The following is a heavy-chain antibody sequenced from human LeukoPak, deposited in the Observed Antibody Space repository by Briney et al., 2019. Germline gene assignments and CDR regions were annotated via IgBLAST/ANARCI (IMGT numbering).Heavy chain of an antibody. D-gene: IGHD3-9*01. V-gene: IGHV3-48*01. CDR1: GFTFSSYS. Sequence: GGSLRLSCAASGFTFSSYSMNWVRQAPGKGLEWVSYISSSSSTIYYADSVKGRFTISRDNAKNSLYLQMNSLRAEDTAVYYCASNSLTRAKGTDYWGQGTLVTVSS. J-gene: IGHJ4*02. CDR3: ASNSLTRAKGTDY. CDR2: ISSSSSTI.